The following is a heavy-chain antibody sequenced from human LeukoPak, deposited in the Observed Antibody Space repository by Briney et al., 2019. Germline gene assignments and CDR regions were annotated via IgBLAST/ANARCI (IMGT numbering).Heavy chain of an antibody. D-gene: IGHD3-10*01. Sequence: PGRSLRLSCTASGFTFGDYAMSWVRQAPGKGLEWVGSIRSKAYGGTTEYAASVKGRFTISRDDSKSIAYLQMNSLKTEDTAVYYCTRARLWFGELWNYYYYYGMDVWGQGTTVTVSS. J-gene: IGHJ6*02. CDR1: GFTFGDYA. CDR3: TRARLWFGELWNYYYYYGMDV. V-gene: IGHV3-49*04. CDR2: IRSKAYGGTT.